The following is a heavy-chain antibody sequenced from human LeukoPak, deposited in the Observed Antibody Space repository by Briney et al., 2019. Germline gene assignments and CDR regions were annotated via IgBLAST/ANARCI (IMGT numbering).Heavy chain of an antibody. CDR2: IKSDGSEK. J-gene: IGHJ4*02. CDR3: ARGGRVGASDY. V-gene: IGHV3-7*01. D-gene: IGHD1-26*01. Sequence: GGSLRLSCAASGFTFSSFWMTWVRQAPGKGLEWAANIKSDGSEKFYVDSVKGRFTISRDNAKNSLYLQMNSLRVEDTAVYYCARGGRVGASDYWGQGTLVTVSS. CDR1: GFTFSSFW.